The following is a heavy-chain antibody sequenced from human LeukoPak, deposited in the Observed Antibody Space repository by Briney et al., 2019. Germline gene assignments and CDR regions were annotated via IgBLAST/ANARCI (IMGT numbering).Heavy chain of an antibody. V-gene: IGHV2-5*01. CDR1: GFSLSTRGVD. Sequence: SGPTPVNPTQTLTLTCTFSGFSLSTRGVDVGWSRQPPVKALEWLAVIFWNDDKRYTPSLKSRLTSTKDTSKNQVVLTMTNMDPVDTATYYCAHSKYCSSTSCHGPFFDYWGQGTLVTVSS. CDR3: AHSKYCSSTSCHGPFFDY. CDR2: IFWNDDK. D-gene: IGHD2-2*01. J-gene: IGHJ4*02.